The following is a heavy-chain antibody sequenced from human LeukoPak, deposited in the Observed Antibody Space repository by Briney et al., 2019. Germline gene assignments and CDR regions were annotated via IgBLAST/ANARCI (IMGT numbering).Heavy chain of an antibody. V-gene: IGHV3-7*01. Sequence: GGSLRLSCATSGFTFSTYWMSWVRQAPGKGLEWVANIKQDGSETYYADSVKGRFTIFRDNAKNSLYLQMDSLRVEDTAVYYCANGDGFDYWGQGTLVIVSS. CDR1: GFTFSTYW. D-gene: IGHD5-24*01. CDR3: ANGDGFDY. J-gene: IGHJ4*02. CDR2: IKQDGSET.